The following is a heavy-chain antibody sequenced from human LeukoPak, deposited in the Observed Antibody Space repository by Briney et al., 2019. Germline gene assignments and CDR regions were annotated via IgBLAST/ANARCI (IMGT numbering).Heavy chain of an antibody. CDR2: ISGSGGST. J-gene: IGHJ4*02. V-gene: IGHV3-23*01. D-gene: IGHD2-15*01. CDR1: GFTFSSYA. Sequence: GGSLRLSCAASGFTFSSYAMSWVRQAPGKGLEWVSAISGSGGSTYYADSVKGRFTISRDNSKNTLYLQMNSLRAEDTAVYYCAREKNGVVVVAAIALDYWGQGTLVTVSS. CDR3: AREKNGVVVVAAIALDY.